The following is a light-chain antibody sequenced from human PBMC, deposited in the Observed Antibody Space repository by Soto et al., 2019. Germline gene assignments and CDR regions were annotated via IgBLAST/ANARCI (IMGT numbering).Light chain of an antibody. V-gene: IGLV2-14*03. CDR3: SSYTTSTTVV. J-gene: IGLJ1*01. Sequence: QSALTQPASVFGSPGQSITFSCTGTSSDVGGYNFVSLYQQHPGKAPKLMIYEVSSRPSGVSNRFSGSKSGNTASLTISGLQPEDEADYYCSSYTTSTTVVFGTGTKVTVL. CDR2: EVS. CDR1: SSDVGGYNF.